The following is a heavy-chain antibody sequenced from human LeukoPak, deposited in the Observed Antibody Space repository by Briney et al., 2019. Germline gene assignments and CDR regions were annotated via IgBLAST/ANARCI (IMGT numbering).Heavy chain of an antibody. Sequence: ASVKVSCKASGYTFTGYYMHWVRQVPGQGLEWMGWINPNSGGTNYAQKFQGRVTMTRDTSISTAYMELSRLRSDDTAVYYCARTRRPNTVTQYLDYWGQGTLVTVSS. CDR2: INPNSGGT. V-gene: IGHV1-2*02. J-gene: IGHJ4*02. CDR1: GYTFTGYY. D-gene: IGHD4-11*01. CDR3: ARTRRPNTVTQYLDY.